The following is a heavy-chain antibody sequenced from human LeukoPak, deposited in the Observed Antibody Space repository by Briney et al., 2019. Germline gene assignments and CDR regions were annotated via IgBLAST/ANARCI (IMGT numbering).Heavy chain of an antibody. V-gene: IGHV4-31*03. D-gene: IGHD3-22*01. CDR2: ISYSGSS. J-gene: IGHJ4*02. Sequence: PSQTLSLTCTVSGGSISSGGYYWTWIRQLPGKGLEYIGYISYSGSSYYSPFLKSRGTISVDTSKNQLSLKLWSVTAADTAVYYCARANGFYDLAFDYWGQGTLVTVSS. CDR1: GGSISSGGYY. CDR3: ARANGFYDLAFDY.